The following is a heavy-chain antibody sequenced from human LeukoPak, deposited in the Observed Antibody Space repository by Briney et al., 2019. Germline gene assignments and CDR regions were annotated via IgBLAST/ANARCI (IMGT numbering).Heavy chain of an antibody. D-gene: IGHD3-22*01. CDR1: GFTFSSYG. V-gene: IGHV3-30*18. Sequence: SGGSLRLSCAASGFTFSSYGMHWVRQAPGKGLEWVAVISYDGSNKYYADSVEGRFTISRDNSKNTLYLQMNSLRAEDTAVYYCAKDWDYYDSVDYWGQGTLVTVSS. CDR3: AKDWDYYDSVDY. CDR2: ISYDGSNK. J-gene: IGHJ4*02.